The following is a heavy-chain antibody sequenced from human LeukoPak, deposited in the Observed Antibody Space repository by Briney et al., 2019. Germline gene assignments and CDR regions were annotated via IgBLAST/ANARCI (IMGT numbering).Heavy chain of an antibody. CDR3: ARGGHSAEAGITGLDTFDI. J-gene: IGHJ3*02. CDR2: IYSDGSRT. V-gene: IGHV3-74*01. CDR1: RFAFGNYW. Sequence: GGSLRLSCAASRFAFGNYWMHWVRQAPGKGLVWVSRIYSDGSRTNYADSVKGRFTISRDNTKNTLYLQMNSLRAEDTAVYYCARGGHSAEAGITGLDTFDIWGQGTMVTVSS. D-gene: IGHD6-19*01.